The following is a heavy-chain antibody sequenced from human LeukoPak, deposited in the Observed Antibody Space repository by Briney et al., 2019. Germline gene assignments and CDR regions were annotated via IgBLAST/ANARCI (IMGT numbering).Heavy chain of an antibody. D-gene: IGHD6-19*01. J-gene: IGHJ3*02. CDR3: ARDSPYSSGWYRPPDAFDI. CDR1: GFSISTYS. Sequence: SETLSLTCTVSGFSISTYSWSWIRQPPGKGLEWVGYIYSSGGTDHNPSLKSRVTISVDTSKNQFSLKLSSVTAADTAVYYCARDSPYSSGWYRPPDAFDIWGQGAMVTVSS. V-gene: IGHV4-59*01. CDR2: IYSSGGT.